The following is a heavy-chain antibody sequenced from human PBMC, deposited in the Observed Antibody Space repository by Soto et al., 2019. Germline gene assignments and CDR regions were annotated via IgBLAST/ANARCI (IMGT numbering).Heavy chain of an antibody. Sequence: EVQLVESGGGLVQPGGSLRLSCAASGFTFSSYSMNWVRQAPGKGLEWVSYISGSGTTIYYADSVKGRFTVSRDNAKNSLYLQRNSLRAEDMAVYYCARTWYSSGWGWFDPWGQGTLVTVSS. D-gene: IGHD6-19*01. CDR3: ARTWYSSGWGWFDP. CDR1: GFTFSSYS. V-gene: IGHV3-48*01. J-gene: IGHJ5*02. CDR2: ISGSGTTI.